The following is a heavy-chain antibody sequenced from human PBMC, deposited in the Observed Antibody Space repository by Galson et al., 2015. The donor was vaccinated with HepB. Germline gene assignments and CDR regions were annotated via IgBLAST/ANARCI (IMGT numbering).Heavy chain of an antibody. CDR1: GFIFNNYG. CDR3: ARRSTAFDI. CDR2: IWNDGSNK. V-gene: IGHV3-33*08. Sequence: SLRLSCAASGFIFNNYGMHWVRQAPGKGLEWVAVIWNDGSNKYYADSVKGRFTISRDNSKNTLYLQMNSLRAEDTAVYYCARRSTAFDIWGQGTMVTVS. J-gene: IGHJ3*02.